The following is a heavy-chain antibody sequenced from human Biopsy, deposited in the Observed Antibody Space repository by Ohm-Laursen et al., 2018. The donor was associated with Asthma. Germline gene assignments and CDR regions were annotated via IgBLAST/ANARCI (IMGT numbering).Heavy chain of an antibody. D-gene: IGHD3-9*01. V-gene: IGHV1-69*13. Sequence: ASVKVSCNASGDSFNNFAISWVRQAPGQGLEWMGGLIPVLGTPDHAQMFEGRVTITADESTGTAYMELSSLRSEDTAVYYCARTYYDFLTGQVNDAFAIWGQGTMVTVSS. CDR1: GDSFNNFA. CDR2: LIPVLGTP. CDR3: ARTYYDFLTGQVNDAFAI. J-gene: IGHJ3*02.